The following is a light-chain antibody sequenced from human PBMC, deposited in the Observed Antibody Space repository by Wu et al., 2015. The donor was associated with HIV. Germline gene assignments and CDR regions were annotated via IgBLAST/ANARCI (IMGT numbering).Light chain of an antibody. Sequence: EIVLTQSPATLSLSPGERATLSCRASQSVTRFLAWYQQEPGQAPRLLIYDTSNRATGIPARFSGSGSGTDFTLTISSLESEDFAVYYCQQRSNWLLTFGGGTKVEIK. CDR1: QSVTRF. V-gene: IGKV3-11*01. CDR3: QQRSNWLLT. J-gene: IGKJ4*01. CDR2: DTS.